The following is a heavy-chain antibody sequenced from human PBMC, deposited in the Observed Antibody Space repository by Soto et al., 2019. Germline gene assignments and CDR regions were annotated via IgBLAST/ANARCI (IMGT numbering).Heavy chain of an antibody. CDR1: GDAFSSYA. Sequence: QVQLVQSGAEEKKPGASVKVSCKASGDAFSSYAMHWVRQAPGQRLEWMGWINIGSGNTEYSQNFQDRITITRDTSASTVYMERSGLSSEGTAVYYCARDGGDCCYRPAYYYYAGMDVWGQGTTVTVPS. CDR3: ARDGGDCCYRPAYYYYAGMDV. CDR2: INIGSGNT. D-gene: IGHD2-21*02. V-gene: IGHV1-3*05. J-gene: IGHJ6*02.